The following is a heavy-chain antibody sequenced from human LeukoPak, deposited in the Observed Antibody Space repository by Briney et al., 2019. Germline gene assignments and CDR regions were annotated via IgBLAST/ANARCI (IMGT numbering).Heavy chain of an antibody. CDR3: ARGILPYYYDSSGYYYNWFDP. CDR1: GYTFTSYY. J-gene: IGHJ5*02. Sequence: ASVKDSCMASGYTFTSYYMHWVRPAPGQGLEWMGIINPSGGSTSYAQKVQGRVTMTRDTSTSTVYMELSSLRSEDTAVYYCARGILPYYYDSSGYYYNWFDPWGQGTLVTVSS. CDR2: INPSGGST. V-gene: IGHV1-46*01. D-gene: IGHD3-22*01.